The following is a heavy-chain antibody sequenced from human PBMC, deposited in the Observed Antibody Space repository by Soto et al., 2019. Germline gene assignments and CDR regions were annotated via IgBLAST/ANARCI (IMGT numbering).Heavy chain of an antibody. CDR2: INPKSGGT. CDR3: ARDLAKGGGSAGFDY. V-gene: IGHV1-2*02. J-gene: IGHJ4*02. CDR1: GYTFTVYY. D-gene: IGHD1-26*01. Sequence: ASVKVSCKASGYTFTVYYMHWVRQAPGQGLEWMGWINPKSGGTMYPQKFQGRVTMTWDTSISTAYMALTRLRSDDTAVFYCARDLAKGGGSAGFDYWGQGTLVTVSS.